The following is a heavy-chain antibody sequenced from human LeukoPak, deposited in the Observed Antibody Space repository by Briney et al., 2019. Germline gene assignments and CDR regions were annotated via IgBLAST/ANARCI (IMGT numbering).Heavy chain of an antibody. Sequence: PGGSPRLSCAASGFTFSSYAMSWVRDTPGKGLEWGSAITGSRGSTYYADSVKDRCTISRDNSKNALYLQMNSLRAEDTALYYCAKMGEEGGAIGYRGQGTLVTVSS. J-gene: IGHJ4*02. D-gene: IGHD4/OR15-4a*01. CDR2: ITGSRGST. V-gene: IGHV3-23*01. CDR3: AKMGEEGGAIGY. CDR1: GFTFSSYA.